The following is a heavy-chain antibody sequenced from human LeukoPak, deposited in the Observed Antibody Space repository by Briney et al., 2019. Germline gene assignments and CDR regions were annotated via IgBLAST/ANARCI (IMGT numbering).Heavy chain of an antibody. CDR3: ARRRDYFDY. V-gene: IGHV3-11*01. CDR2: ISSSGSNI. Sequence: LSRTCAVYGGSFNGYYMSWIRQAPGKGLEWIPYISSSGSNIYYADSVKGRFTMSRDNAKGSLYLQMNSLRAEDTAIYYCARRRDYFDYWGQGTLVTVSS. J-gene: IGHJ4*02. CDR1: GGSFNGYY.